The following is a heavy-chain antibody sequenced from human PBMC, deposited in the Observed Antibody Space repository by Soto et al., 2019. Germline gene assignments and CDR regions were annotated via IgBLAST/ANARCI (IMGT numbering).Heavy chain of an antibody. CDR2: VSPPFRTS. CDR3: ARVLYYGSGSYSPYGMDV. CDR1: GVSFNNNG. V-gene: IGHV1-69*01. D-gene: IGHD3-10*01. J-gene: IGHJ6*02. Sequence: QVQLVQSGAEVKKPGSSAKVSCKTSGVSFNNNGIGWVRQAPGHGLEWMGGVSPPFRTSNYARKFQGRISITADASTGTVNMVLSSLTSEDTAQYYCARVLYYGSGSYSPYGMDVWGQGTTVTVSS.